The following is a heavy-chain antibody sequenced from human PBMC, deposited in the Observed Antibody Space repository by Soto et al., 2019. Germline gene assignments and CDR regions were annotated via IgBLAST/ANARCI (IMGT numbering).Heavy chain of an antibody. D-gene: IGHD3-3*01. CDR1: GYTFTSYD. V-gene: IGHV1-8*01. CDR3: ARDSIQRYDFWSGYYGVNMDV. J-gene: IGHJ6*03. Sequence: ASVKVSCKASGYTFTSYDMNWVRQATGQGLEWMGWMNPNSGNTGYAQKFQGRVTMTRNTSISTAYMELSSLRSEDTAVYYCARDSIQRYDFWSGYYGVNMDVWGKGTTVTVSS. CDR2: MNPNSGNT.